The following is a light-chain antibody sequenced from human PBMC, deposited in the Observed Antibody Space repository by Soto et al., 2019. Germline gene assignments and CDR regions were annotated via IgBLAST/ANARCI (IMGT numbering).Light chain of an antibody. CDR3: QQSNSCPIT. V-gene: IGKV1-12*01. CDR2: AAS. Sequence: QMTQSPSSVTASVGYRVTITWLASQVISTWLAWYQQKPGQAPKLLIYAASVLESGVPSRFSGSGSGTDFTLTISRVQPEDLATYPCQQSNSCPITFCQGTRLEIK. J-gene: IGKJ5*01. CDR1: QVISTW.